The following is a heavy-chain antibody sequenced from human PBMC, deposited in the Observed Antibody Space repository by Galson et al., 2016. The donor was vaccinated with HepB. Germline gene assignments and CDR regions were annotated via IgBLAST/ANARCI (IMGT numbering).Heavy chain of an antibody. CDR3: ARALINWDYAGYFYYNMDV. CDR2: ISTYSGNT. D-gene: IGHD3-10*01. J-gene: IGHJ6*04. Sequence: LEWMGWISTYSGNTKYAQKFQGGLTLTTDSSTTTAYMELRSLRFDDTAVYYCARALINWDYAGYFYYNMDVWGKGTTVTVSS. V-gene: IGHV1-18*01.